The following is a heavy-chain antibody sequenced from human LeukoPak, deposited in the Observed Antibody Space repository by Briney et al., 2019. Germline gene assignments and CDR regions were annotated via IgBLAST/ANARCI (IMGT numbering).Heavy chain of an antibody. D-gene: IGHD3-22*01. CDR1: GFTFSIYA. Sequence: GGSLRLSCAASGFTFSIYAMSWVRQTPGKGLERVSSITSRDGTTYYADSVKGRFTISRDNSENTLYLQMNSLRAEDSALYYCARDRPNYYGSDGHYYRRDGDYWGQGTLFTVSS. J-gene: IGHJ4*02. V-gene: IGHV3-23*01. CDR2: ITSRDGTT. CDR3: ARDRPNYYGSDGHYYRRDGDY.